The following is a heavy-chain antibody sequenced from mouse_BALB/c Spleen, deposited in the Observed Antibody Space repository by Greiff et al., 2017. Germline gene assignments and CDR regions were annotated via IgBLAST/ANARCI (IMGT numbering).Heavy chain of an antibody. CDR3: ARRGIMTTVVARDWFAY. D-gene: IGHD1-1*01. CDR2: ISSGGSYT. J-gene: IGHJ3*01. CDR1: GFTFSSYG. Sequence: EVKLMESGGDLVKPGGSLKLSCAASGFTFSSYGMSWVRQTPDKRLEWVATISSGGSYTYYPDSVKGRFTISRDNAKNTLYLQMSSLKSEDTAMYYCARRGIMTTVVARDWFAYWGQGTLVTVAA. V-gene: IGHV5-6*02.